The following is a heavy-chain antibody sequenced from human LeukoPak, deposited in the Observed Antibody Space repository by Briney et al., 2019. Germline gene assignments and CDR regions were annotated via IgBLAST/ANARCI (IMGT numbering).Heavy chain of an antibody. CDR3: ARVPGIAVAGVNYYYGMDV. V-gene: IGHV1-18*01. J-gene: IGHJ6*02. CDR1: GYTFTSYG. D-gene: IGHD6-19*01. Sequence: ASVKVSCKASGYTFTSYGISWVRQAPGQGLEWMGWISAYNGNTNYAQKLQGRVTMTIDTSTSTAYMELRSLRSDDTAVYYCARVPGIAVAGVNYYYGMDVWGQGTTVTVSS. CDR2: ISAYNGNT.